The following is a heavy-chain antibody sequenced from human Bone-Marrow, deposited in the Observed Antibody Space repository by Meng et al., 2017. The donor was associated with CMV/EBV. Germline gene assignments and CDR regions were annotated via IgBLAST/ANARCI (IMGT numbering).Heavy chain of an antibody. CDR3: AGYCSSTSCHWYAFDI. CDR1: GFTFSSYS. Sequence: GESLKISCAASGFTFSSYSMNWVRQAPGKGLEWVSSISSSSSYIYYADSVKGRFTISRDNAKNSLYLQMNSLRAEDTAMYYCAGYCSSTSCHWYAFDIWGQGTMVTVSS. D-gene: IGHD2-2*01. V-gene: IGHV3-21*01. J-gene: IGHJ3*02. CDR2: ISSSSSYI.